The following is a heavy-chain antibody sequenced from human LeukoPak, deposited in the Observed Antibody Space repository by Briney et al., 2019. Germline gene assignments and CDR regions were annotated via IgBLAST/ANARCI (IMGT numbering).Heavy chain of an antibody. CDR1: GYTFTTYG. V-gene: IGHV1-18*01. CDR2: ISTQNGNT. Sequence: ASVKVSCKASGYTFTTYGMSWVRQAPGQGLEWMGWISTQNGNTNYAQKPQGRVTMTTDTSTRIAYMELRSLTSDDTAVYYCARNEYDTSGYYSRHFDYWGQGTLVTVSS. J-gene: IGHJ4*02. CDR3: ARNEYDTSGYYSRHFDY. D-gene: IGHD3-22*01.